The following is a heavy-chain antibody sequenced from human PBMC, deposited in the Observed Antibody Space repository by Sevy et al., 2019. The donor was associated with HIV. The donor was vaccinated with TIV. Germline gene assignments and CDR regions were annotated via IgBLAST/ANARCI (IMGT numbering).Heavy chain of an antibody. V-gene: IGHV3-43*01. CDR2: ISWDGGST. D-gene: IGHD3-16*01. Sequence: GGSLRLPCAASGFTFDDHTMHWVRQPPGKGLEWVSLISWDGGSTYYADSVKGRFTISRDNSKNSLFLQMNSLGAEDTALYYCAKDMASEGGGAYYFDYWGQGTLVTVSS. CDR1: GFTFDDHT. CDR3: AKDMASEGGGAYYFDY. J-gene: IGHJ4*02.